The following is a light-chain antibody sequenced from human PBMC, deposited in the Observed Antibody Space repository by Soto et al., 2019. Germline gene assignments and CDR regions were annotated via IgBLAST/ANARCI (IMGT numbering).Light chain of an antibody. V-gene: IGLV1-44*01. CDR2: SNN. Sequence: QSVLTQPPSASGTPGQRVTISCSGSSSNIGRDAVRWYRQLPGTAPKLLIYSNNQRPSGVPDRLSGSKSGTSASLAISGLQSEDEADYYCATWDDSLHAWVFGGGTKLTVL. CDR3: ATWDDSLHAWV. J-gene: IGLJ3*02. CDR1: SSNIGRDA.